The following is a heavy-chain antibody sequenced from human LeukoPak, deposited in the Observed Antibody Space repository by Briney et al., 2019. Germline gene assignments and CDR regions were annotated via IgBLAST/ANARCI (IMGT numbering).Heavy chain of an antibody. CDR1: GYTFTSYY. D-gene: IGHD6-13*01. J-gene: IGHJ4*02. CDR3: ARGRAAGRLEKPRPIDY. CDR2: MNPNSGNT. V-gene: IGHV1-8*02. Sequence: GASVKVSCKASGYTFTSYYMHWVRQAPGQGLEWMGWMNPNSGNTGYAQKFQGRVTMTRNTSISTAYMELSSLRSEDTAVYYCARGRAAGRLEKPRPIDYWGQGTLVTVSS.